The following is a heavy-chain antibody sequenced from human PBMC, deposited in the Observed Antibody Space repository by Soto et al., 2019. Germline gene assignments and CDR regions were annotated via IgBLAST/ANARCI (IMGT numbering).Heavy chain of an antibody. Sequence: QVQLVQSGAEVKKPGSSVKVSCKAFGGTFSSYAISWVRQAPGQGLEWMGGIIPIFGTANYAQKFQGRVTITADESTSTAYMELSSLRSEDTAVYYXXXXXXYYGSGSYHPFDYWGQGTLVTVSS. V-gene: IGHV1-69*01. CDR2: IIPIFGTA. D-gene: IGHD3-10*01. J-gene: IGHJ4*02. CDR1: GGTFSSYA. CDR3: XXXXXYYGSGSYHPFDY.